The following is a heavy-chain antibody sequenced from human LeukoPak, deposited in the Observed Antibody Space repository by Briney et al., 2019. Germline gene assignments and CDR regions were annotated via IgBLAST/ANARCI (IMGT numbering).Heavy chain of an antibody. V-gene: IGHV1-8*01. Sequence: GASVKVSCKASGYTFTSYDINWVRQATGQGLEWMGWMNPNSGNTGYAQKFQGRVTMTRNTSISTAYMELSSLRSEDTAVYYRARGWDPSIAAAGTCYFDYWGQGTLVTVSS. CDR1: GYTFTSYD. CDR3: ARGWDPSIAAAGTCYFDY. D-gene: IGHD6-13*01. CDR2: MNPNSGNT. J-gene: IGHJ4*02.